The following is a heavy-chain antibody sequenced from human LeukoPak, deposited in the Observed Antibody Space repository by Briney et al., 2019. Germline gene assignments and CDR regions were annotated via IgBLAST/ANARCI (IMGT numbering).Heavy chain of an antibody. CDR3: AREVVVAATHYYFDY. CDR1: GGTFSSYA. J-gene: IGHJ4*02. V-gene: IGHV1-69*04. Sequence: SVKVSCKASGGTFSSYAISWVRQAPGQGLEWMGRIIPIPGIANYAQKFQGRVTITADKSTSTAYMELSSLRSEDTAVYYCAREVVVAATHYYFDYGGQGTLVTVSS. D-gene: IGHD2-15*01. CDR2: IIPIPGIA.